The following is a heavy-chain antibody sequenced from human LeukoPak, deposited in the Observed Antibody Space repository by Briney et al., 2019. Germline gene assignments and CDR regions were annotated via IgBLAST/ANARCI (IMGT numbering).Heavy chain of an antibody. Sequence: GGSLRLPCAASGFTFRSYAMHWVRQAQGKGLEWVAVIWSDGSQQHYADSVKGRFTISRDNSKNTLYLQMNSLRVDDTAVYYCARSSDSSDLGYWGQGTLVTVSS. CDR3: ARSSDSSDLGY. D-gene: IGHD6-25*01. V-gene: IGHV3-33*08. CDR2: IWSDGSQQ. J-gene: IGHJ4*02. CDR1: GFTFRSYA.